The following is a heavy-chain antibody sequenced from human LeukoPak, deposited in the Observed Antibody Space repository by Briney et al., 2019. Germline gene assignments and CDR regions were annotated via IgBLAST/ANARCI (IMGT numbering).Heavy chain of an antibody. Sequence: GGSLRLSCAASGFTFSSYGMHWVRQAPGKGLEWVAFIRYDGSNKYYADSVKGRFTISRDNSKNTLYLQMNSLRAEDTAVYYCAKDRLVYAIGLGAFDIWGQGTMVTVSS. CDR3: AKDRLVYAIGLGAFDI. D-gene: IGHD2-8*01. CDR2: IRYDGSNK. J-gene: IGHJ3*02. CDR1: GFTFSSYG. V-gene: IGHV3-30*02.